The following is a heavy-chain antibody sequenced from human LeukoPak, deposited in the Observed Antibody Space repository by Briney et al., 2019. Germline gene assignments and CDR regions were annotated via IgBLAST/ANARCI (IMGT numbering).Heavy chain of an antibody. V-gene: IGHV4-30-2*01. CDR1: GDSINRGAYS. D-gene: IGHD3-10*01. CDR2: IHYSGST. Sequence: PSQTLSLTCAVTGDSINRGAYSWSWIRQPPGKGLDLLGYIHYSGSTYYHPSLKSRVTISLDRPKNQFSLKLTSVTAADTAGYYCARVCCYFDSGSNPNWFDPWGQGTLVTVSS. J-gene: IGHJ5*02. CDR3: ARVCCYFDSGSNPNWFDP.